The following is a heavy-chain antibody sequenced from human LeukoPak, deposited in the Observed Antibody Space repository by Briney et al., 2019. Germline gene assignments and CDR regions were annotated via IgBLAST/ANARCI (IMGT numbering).Heavy chain of an antibody. CDR2: INPNSGGT. J-gene: IGHJ4*02. V-gene: IGHV1-2*06. CDR3: ATPQETPDYGGKDTRFDY. D-gene: IGHD4-23*01. CDR1: GYTFTGYY. Sequence: ASVKVSCKASGYTFTGYYMHWVRQAPGQGLEWMGRINPNSGGTNYAQKSQGRVTMTRDTSISTVYMELSSLRSEDTAVYYCATPQETPDYGGKDTRFDYWGQGTLVTVSS.